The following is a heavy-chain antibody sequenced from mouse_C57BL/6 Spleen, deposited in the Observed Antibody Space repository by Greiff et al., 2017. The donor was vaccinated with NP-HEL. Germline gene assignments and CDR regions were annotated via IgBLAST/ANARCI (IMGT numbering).Heavy chain of an antibody. CDR2: ISYDGSN. CDR3: ARDEFVNFDV. Sequence: EVKLMESGPGLVKPSQSLSLTCSVTGYSITSGYYWNWIRQFPGNKLEWMGYISYDGSNNYNPSLKNRISITRDTSKNQFFLKLNSVTTEDTATYYCARDEFVNFDVWGTGTTVTVSS. V-gene: IGHV3-6*01. CDR1: GYSITSGYY. J-gene: IGHJ1*03.